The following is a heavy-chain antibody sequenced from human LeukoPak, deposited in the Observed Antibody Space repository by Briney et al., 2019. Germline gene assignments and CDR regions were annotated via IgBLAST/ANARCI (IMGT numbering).Heavy chain of an antibody. V-gene: IGHV4-31*03. CDR3: ARRPYCSSTSCYNRQVYFDY. CDR1: GGSISSGGYY. J-gene: IGHJ4*02. Sequence: KPSQTLSLTCTVSGGSISSGGYYWSWIRQHPGQGLEWIGYIYYSGSTYYNPSLKSRVTISVDTSKNQFSLKLSSVTAADTAVYYCARRPYCSSTSCYNRQVYFDYWGQGTLVTVSS. CDR2: IYYSGST. D-gene: IGHD2-2*02.